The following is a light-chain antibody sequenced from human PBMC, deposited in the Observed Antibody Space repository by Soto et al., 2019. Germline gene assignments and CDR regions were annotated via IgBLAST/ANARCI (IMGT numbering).Light chain of an antibody. J-gene: IGKJ1*01. CDR2: AAS. V-gene: IGKV1-39*01. CDR1: QSISSY. CDR3: QQSYSTPPWT. Sequence: DIQMTQSPSSLSASVGDRVTITCRASQSISSYLNWYQQKPGKAPKLLIYAASSLQSGGPSRFSGSGSGTDFTLTISSRQPEDVATYYCQQSYSTPPWTCGQGTEVEIK.